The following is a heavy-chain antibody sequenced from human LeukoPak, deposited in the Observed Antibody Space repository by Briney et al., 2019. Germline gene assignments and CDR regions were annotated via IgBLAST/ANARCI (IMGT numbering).Heavy chain of an antibody. J-gene: IGHJ4*02. CDR2: IIHSGGT. V-gene: IGHV4-34*12. Sequence: PSETLSLTCAVYGGSFSGYYWSWIRQPPGKGLDWMGDIIHSGGTNYNPSLKSRVTISVDTSKNQFSLKLSSVTAADTAVYYCARHGPDYYDSSGYWYYWGQGTLVTVSS. CDR1: GGSFSGYY. CDR3: ARHGPDYYDSSGYWYY. D-gene: IGHD3-22*01.